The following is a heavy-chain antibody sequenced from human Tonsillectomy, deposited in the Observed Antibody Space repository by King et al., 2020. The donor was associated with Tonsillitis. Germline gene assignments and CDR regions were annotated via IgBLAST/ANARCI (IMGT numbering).Heavy chain of an antibody. CDR1: RFTFSSYW. CDR3: ATTSGYANYHYYYYMDV. CDR2: VDSEGSSR. Sequence: VQLVESGGKLVQRGGSLRLSCAASRFTFSSYWMHWVRQVPGKGLVWVSRVDSEGSSRTDADSVKGRFTISRDNAKNTLYLQMNNLRAEDTAVYYCATTSGYANYHYYYYMDVWGKGTTVTVSS. J-gene: IGHJ6*03. D-gene: IGHD5-12*01. V-gene: IGHV3-74*03.